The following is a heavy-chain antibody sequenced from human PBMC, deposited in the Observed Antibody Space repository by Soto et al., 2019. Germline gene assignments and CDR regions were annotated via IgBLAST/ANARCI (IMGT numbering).Heavy chain of an antibody. J-gene: IGHJ4*02. CDR3: AKGTWYQRIPFSYLAY. D-gene: IGHD2-2*01. Sequence: EVQLVESGGGLVQPGRSLRLSCAASGFTFDDDAMHWVRQAPGKGLEWVSGISWNSGSIGYADSVKGRFTISRDNAKNSLYLQMNSLRAEDTALYYCAKGTWYQRIPFSYLAYRGQGTLVTVSS. CDR1: GFTFDDDA. V-gene: IGHV3-9*01. CDR2: ISWNSGSI.